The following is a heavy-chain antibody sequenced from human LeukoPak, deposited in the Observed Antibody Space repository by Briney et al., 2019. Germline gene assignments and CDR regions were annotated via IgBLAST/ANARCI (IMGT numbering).Heavy chain of an antibody. CDR3: ARVFGYYDFWSGYPFDY. CDR1: GFTFSSYA. V-gene: IGHV3-30-3*01. CDR2: ISYDGSNK. Sequence: GGSLRLSCAASGFTFSSYAMHWVRQAPGKGLEWVAVISYDGSNKYYADSVKGRFTISRDNSKNTLYLQMNSLRAEDTAVYYCARVFGYYDFWSGYPFDYWGQGTLVTVSS. J-gene: IGHJ4*02. D-gene: IGHD3-3*01.